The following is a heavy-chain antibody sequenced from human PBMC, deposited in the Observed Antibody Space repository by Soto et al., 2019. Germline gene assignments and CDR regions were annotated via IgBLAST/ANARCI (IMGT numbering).Heavy chain of an antibody. Sequence: EVQVVESGGGLVKPGGSLRLSCETSGFTFSDYAMNWVRQAPGKGLEWVASITSSSGYIYYADSLKGRFTVSRDNAKNSXXXXXXXXXXEDTXXXXXXXXXXVTPQTRXXXXXXXVWG. D-gene: IGHD5-18*01. V-gene: IGHV3-21*01. CDR3: XXXXXVTPQTRXXXXXXXV. CDR1: GFTFSDYA. J-gene: IGHJ3*01. CDR2: ITSSSGYI.